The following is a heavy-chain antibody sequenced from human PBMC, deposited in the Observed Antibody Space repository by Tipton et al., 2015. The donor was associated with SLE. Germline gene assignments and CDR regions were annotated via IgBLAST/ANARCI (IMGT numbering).Heavy chain of an antibody. D-gene: IGHD6-13*01. Sequence: TLSLTCAVYGGSLSGYYWSXXXQPPGKGLEWIGEINHSGSTNYKPSLKSRVTISVDTSKNQFSLKLSSVTAADTAVYYCARVAAAGRAFDIWGQGTMVXXSS. CDR1: GGSLSGYY. J-gene: IGHJ3*02. CDR3: ARVAAAGRAFDI. CDR2: INHSGST. V-gene: IGHV4-34*01.